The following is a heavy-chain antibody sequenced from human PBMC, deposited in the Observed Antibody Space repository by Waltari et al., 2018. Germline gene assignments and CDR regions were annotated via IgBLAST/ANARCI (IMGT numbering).Heavy chain of an antibody. CDR2: IYHSGST. CDR3: ARAPSIAAAARI. D-gene: IGHD6-13*01. V-gene: IGHV4-38-2*01. J-gene: IGHJ4*02. Sequence: QVQLQESGPGLVKPSETLSLTCAVSGYSISSGYYWGWIRQPPGKGLEWIGSIYHSGSTYDNPSLKSRVTISVDTSKNQFSLKLSSVTAADTAVYYCARAPSIAAAARIWGQGTLVTVSS. CDR1: GYSISSGYY.